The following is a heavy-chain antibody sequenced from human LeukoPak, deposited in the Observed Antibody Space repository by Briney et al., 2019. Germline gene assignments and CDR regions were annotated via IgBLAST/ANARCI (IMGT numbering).Heavy chain of an antibody. CDR3: ARDLSLVTIFGVVIDKYFDY. CDR2: ISSSGSTI. D-gene: IGHD3-3*01. CDR1: GFTFSDYY. Sequence: MPGGSLRLSCAASGFTFSDYYMSWIRQAPGKGLEWVSYISSSGSTIYYADSVKGRFTISRDNAKNSLYLQMNSLRAEDTAVYYCARDLSLVTIFGVVIDKYFDYWGQGTLVTVSS. J-gene: IGHJ4*02. V-gene: IGHV3-11*04.